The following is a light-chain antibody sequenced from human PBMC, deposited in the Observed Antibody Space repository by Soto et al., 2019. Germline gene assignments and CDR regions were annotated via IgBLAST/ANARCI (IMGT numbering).Light chain of an antibody. CDR2: DNT. CDR3: QSYDGSLSASV. CDR1: SSSIGAGFA. J-gene: IGLJ3*02. V-gene: IGLV1-40*01. Sequence: QSVLTQPPSVSGAPGQRVTISCTGSSSSIGAGFAVHWYQQLPGTAPKLLIYDNTNRPSGVPDRFSGSKSGTSASLALAGLQAEDEADYYCQSYDGSLSASVFGGGTKLTVL.